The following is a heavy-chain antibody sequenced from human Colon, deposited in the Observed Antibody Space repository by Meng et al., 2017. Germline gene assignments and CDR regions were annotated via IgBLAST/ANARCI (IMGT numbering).Heavy chain of an antibody. CDR2: INHSGST. CDR1: GGSLRCYH. Sequence: GLLAPSHPLPLTFAVYGGSLRCYHWSWSRQPPGKGLEWIGEINHSGSTNYNPSLKSRVTISVDTSKNQFSLKLSSVTAADTAVYYCARGRYRYSGSYSKGAEYFQHWGQGTLVTVSS. CDR3: ARGRYRYSGSYSKGAEYFQH. J-gene: IGHJ1*01. D-gene: IGHD1-26*01. V-gene: IGHV4-34*01.